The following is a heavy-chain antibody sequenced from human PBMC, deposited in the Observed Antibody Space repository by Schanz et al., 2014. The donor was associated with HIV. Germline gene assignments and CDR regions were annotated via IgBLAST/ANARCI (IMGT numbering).Heavy chain of an antibody. J-gene: IGHJ6*02. V-gene: IGHV1-18*01. CDR3: ARSNYDILRARAYYYYYGLDV. CDR1: GGTFNNSA. D-gene: IGHD3-9*01. Sequence: QVHLVQSGAAVTQPGSSVTVSCKASGGTFNNSAINWVRQAPGQGLEWMGLINPYDGSTSNAQKCQGRVTMTTDTSTTTASMELRSLRSDDTAVYFCARSNYDILRARAYYYYYGLDVWGQGTTVTVSS. CDR2: INPYDGST.